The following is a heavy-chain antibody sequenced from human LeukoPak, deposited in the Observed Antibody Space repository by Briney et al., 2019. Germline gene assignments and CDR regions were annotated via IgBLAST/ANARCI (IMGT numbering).Heavy chain of an antibody. CDR1: GFSLSSYG. V-gene: IGHV3-30*02. J-gene: IGHJ4*02. CDR2: IWSDGSKK. D-gene: IGHD1-1*01. Sequence: GGSLRLSCAASGFSLSSYGMRWVRQAPGKGLEWVASIWSDGSKKYYADSVKGRFTISRDNSKNTLFLQMNSLTVGDTAVYYCAKGGAQGTYYFDYWGQGTLVTVSS. CDR3: AKGGAQGTYYFDY.